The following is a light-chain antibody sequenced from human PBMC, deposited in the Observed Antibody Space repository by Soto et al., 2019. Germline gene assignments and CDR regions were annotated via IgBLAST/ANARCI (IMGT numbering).Light chain of an antibody. CDR2: DTS. J-gene: IGLJ1*01. V-gene: IGLV7-46*01. Sequence: QALVTQEPSLTVTPGGTVTLTCGSSTGAVTSGHYPHWFQQKPGQAPRTLIYDTSNKHSWTPARFSGSLLGGKAALTLSGAQPEDEADYYCLVIFTGVGEVFGTGTKLTVL. CDR1: TGAVTSGHY. CDR3: LVIFTGVGEV.